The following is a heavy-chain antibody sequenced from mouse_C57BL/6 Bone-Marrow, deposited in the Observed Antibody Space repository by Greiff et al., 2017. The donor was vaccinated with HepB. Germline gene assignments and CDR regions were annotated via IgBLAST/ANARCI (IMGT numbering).Heavy chain of an antibody. CDR3: ARSGGSSYGY. V-gene: IGHV1-26*01. D-gene: IGHD1-1*01. CDR2: INPNNGGT. J-gene: IGHJ2*01. Sequence: EVKLQQSGPELVKPGASVKISCKASGYTFTDYYMNWVKQSHGKSLEWIGDINPNNGGTSYNQKFKGKATLTVDKSSSTAYMELRSLTSEDSAVYYCARSGGSSYGYWGQGTTLTVSS. CDR1: GYTFTDYY.